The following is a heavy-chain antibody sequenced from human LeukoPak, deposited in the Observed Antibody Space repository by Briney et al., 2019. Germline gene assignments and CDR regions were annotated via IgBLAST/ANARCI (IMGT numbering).Heavy chain of an antibody. CDR1: GFTFSSYW. J-gene: IGHJ4*02. V-gene: IGHV3-7*01. D-gene: IGHD6-6*01. Sequence: PGGSLRLSCAASGFTFSSYWMSWVRQAPGKGLEWVANIKQDGSEKYYVDSVKGRFTISRDNAKNSLYVQMNSLRVEDTAIYYCAGPSSSGVGYWGQGTLVTVSS. CDR3: AGPSSSGVGY. CDR2: IKQDGSEK.